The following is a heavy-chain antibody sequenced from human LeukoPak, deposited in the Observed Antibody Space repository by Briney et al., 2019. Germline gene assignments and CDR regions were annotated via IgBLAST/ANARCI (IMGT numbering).Heavy chain of an antibody. CDR2: VTRSSTKM. CDR1: GVIFSDHY. CDR3: ARRIVAAGGYFDS. V-gene: IGHV3-11*01. Sequence: RGSLRLSCAASGVIFSDHYMSWGRQAPGKGVEWSSYVTRSSTKMFYADSVKGRFTTSRDNSKNSLFLQMDSLRVEDTAVYYCARRIVAAGGYFDSWGQGSLVTVSS. J-gene: IGHJ4*02. D-gene: IGHD5-12*01.